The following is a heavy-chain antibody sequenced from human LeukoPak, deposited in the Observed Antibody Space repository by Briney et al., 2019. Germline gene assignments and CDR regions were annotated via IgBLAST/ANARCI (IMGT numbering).Heavy chain of an antibody. J-gene: IGHJ4*02. D-gene: IGHD6-19*01. CDR2: ISGSGGST. CDR1: GFTFSSYG. CDR3: AKDGYSSGWYELGYFDY. Sequence: PGGSLRLSCAASGFTFSSYGMSWVRQAPGKGLEWVSAISGSGGSTYYADSVKGRFTISRDNSKNTLYLQMNSLRAEDTAVYYCAKDGYSSGWYELGYFDYWGQGTLVTVSS. V-gene: IGHV3-23*01.